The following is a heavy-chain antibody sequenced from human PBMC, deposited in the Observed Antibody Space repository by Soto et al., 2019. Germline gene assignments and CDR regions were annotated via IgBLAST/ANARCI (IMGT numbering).Heavy chain of an antibody. V-gene: IGHV3-21*01. CDR3: ARDITGTTWFDY. D-gene: IGHD1-7*01. CDR1: GFTFSSYS. Sequence: PGGSLRLSCAASGFTFSSYSMNWVRQAPGKGLEWVSSISSSSSYIYYADSVKGRFTISRDNSKNTLYLQMNSLRAEDTAVYYCARDITGTTWFDYWGQGTLVTVSS. CDR2: ISSSSSYI. J-gene: IGHJ4*02.